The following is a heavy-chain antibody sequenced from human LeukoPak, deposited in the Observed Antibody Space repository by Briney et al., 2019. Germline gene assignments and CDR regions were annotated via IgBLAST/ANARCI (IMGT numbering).Heavy chain of an antibody. D-gene: IGHD3-3*01. V-gene: IGHV1-18*01. CDR3: ATYPNKVFGVVMNY. J-gene: IGHJ4*02. CDR1: GYTFTSYG. CDR2: ISAYNGNT. Sequence: GASVKVSCKAPGYTFTSYGISWVRQAPGQGLEWMGWISAYNGNTNYAQKLQGRVTMTTDTSTSTAYMELRSLRSDDTAVYYCATYPNKVFGVVMNYWGQGTLVTVSS.